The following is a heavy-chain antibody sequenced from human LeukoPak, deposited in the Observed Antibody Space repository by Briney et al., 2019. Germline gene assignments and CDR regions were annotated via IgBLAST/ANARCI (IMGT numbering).Heavy chain of an antibody. V-gene: IGHV3-74*01. Sequence: GGSLRLSCAASGYTFTTYWIHWVRQTPGKGLVWVSLINSDGSNTGYADSVKGRFTISRDNAKNMVYLQMNSLRAEDTAVYYCIRDSSSSFDYWGQGTLVTVSS. CDR1: GYTFTTYW. D-gene: IGHD6-13*01. CDR2: INSDGSNT. J-gene: IGHJ4*02. CDR3: IRDSSSSFDY.